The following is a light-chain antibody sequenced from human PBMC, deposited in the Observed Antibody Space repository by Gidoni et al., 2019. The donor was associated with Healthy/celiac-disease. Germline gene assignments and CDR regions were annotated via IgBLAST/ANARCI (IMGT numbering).Light chain of an antibody. Sequence: QSALTQPPSASGSPGQSVTISCTGTSSDVGGYNYVSWYQQHPGKAPKLIIYEVTKRPSGVPDRFSGSKSGNTASLTVSGLQAEDEADFYCSSFAGSNGVVFGGGTKLTVL. CDR3: SSFAGSNGVV. CDR1: SSDVGGYNY. CDR2: EVT. J-gene: IGLJ2*01. V-gene: IGLV2-8*01.